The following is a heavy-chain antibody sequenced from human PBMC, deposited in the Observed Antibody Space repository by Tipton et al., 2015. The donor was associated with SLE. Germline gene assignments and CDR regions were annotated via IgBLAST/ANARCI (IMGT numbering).Heavy chain of an antibody. CDR2: ISTSGST. J-gene: IGHJ6*03. V-gene: IGHV4-4*08. Sequence: TLSLTCTVAGDSISGFYWNWIRQPPGRGLEWIGYISTSGSTSSNPSLKSRVTIPIATSKKQFSLNLSSVTAADTAAYYCARERAVAGDYSYMDVWGKGTTVTVSS. CDR1: GDSISGFY. D-gene: IGHD6-19*01. CDR3: ARERAVAGDYSYMDV.